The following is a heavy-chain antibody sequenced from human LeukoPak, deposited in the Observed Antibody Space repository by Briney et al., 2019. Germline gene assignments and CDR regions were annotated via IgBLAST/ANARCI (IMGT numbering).Heavy chain of an antibody. CDR3: AKVPNYDSSGYYSVYFDY. D-gene: IGHD3-22*01. Sequence: GGSLRLSCAASGFTFSSYAMSWVRQAPGKGLEWVSAISGSGGSTYYADSVKGRFTTSRDNSKNTLYLQMNSLRAEDTAVYYCAKVPNYDSSGYYSVYFDYWGQGTLVTVSS. V-gene: IGHV3-23*01. J-gene: IGHJ4*02. CDR2: ISGSGGST. CDR1: GFTFSSYA.